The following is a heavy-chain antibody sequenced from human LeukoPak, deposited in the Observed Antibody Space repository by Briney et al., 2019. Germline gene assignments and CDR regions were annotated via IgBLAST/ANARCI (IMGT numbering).Heavy chain of an antibody. CDR1: GGSFSGYY. CDR3: ARPRGSRWYPRWFDP. V-gene: IGHV4-34*01. Sequence: SETLSLTCAVYGGSFSGYYWSWIRQPPVKGLEWIGEINHSGSTNYNPSLKSRVTISVDTSKNQFSLKLSSVTAADTAVYYCARPRGSRWYPRWFDPWGQGTLVTVSS. D-gene: IGHD6-13*01. CDR2: INHSGST. J-gene: IGHJ5*02.